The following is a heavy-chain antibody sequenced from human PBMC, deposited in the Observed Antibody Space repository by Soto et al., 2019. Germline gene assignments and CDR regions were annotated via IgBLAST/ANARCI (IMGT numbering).Heavy chain of an antibody. Sequence: ASVKFSCKVSGHTLTELSMHWVRQAPGKGPEWMGGFDPVDGETIYAQKFQVRVTMTEDTSTDTAYMELNSLRSEDTAVYYCATLGYCSGDSVTRSCYSGLEVWGQGTTVTVSS. CDR3: ATLGYCSGDSVTRSCYSGLEV. CDR2: FDPVDGET. D-gene: IGHD2-15*01. V-gene: IGHV1-24*01. CDR1: GHTLTELS. J-gene: IGHJ6*02.